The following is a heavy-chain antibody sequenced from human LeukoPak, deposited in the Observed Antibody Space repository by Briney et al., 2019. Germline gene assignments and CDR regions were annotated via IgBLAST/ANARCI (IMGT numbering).Heavy chain of an antibody. Sequence: AGGSLRLSCAASGFNFDDYAMHWVRQPPGKGLEWVSLISGHGGNTYYADSVKGRFTISRDNSKNSLYLEMHSLRSEDAALYYCAKDRRAGDGYNPLDYWGQGTLVTVSS. J-gene: IGHJ4*02. CDR3: AKDRRAGDGYNPLDY. D-gene: IGHD5-24*01. V-gene: IGHV3-43*02. CDR1: GFNFDDYA. CDR2: ISGHGGNT.